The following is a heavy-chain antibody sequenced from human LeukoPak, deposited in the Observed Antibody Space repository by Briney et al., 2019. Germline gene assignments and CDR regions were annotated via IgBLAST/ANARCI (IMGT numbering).Heavy chain of an antibody. CDR1: GGSISGYF. V-gene: IGHV4-4*07. D-gene: IGHD3-10*01. CDR2: IYPSGST. CDR3: ARDYYDSGSYPFDY. J-gene: IGHJ4*02. Sequence: SETLSLTCTVSGGSISGYFWTWIRQPAGKGLEWIGRIYPSGSTNYNPSLKSRVTMSIDTSKNQFSLKLSSVTAADTAVYYCARDYYDSGSYPFDYWGQGTLVTVSS.